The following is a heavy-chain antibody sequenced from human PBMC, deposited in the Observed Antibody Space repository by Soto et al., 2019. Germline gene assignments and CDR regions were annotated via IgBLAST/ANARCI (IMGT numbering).Heavy chain of an antibody. Sequence: QVQLQESGPGLLKPSQTLSLTCNVSNGYINSGGFYWSWIRQHPGKGLEWIGYIFHSGSTLYNPSLNSRVTLSADPSKNQLSLNLRSVTGADTAVYYCARGGIAGHWFDPWGQGILVTVSS. V-gene: IGHV4-31*03. CDR3: ARGGIAGHWFDP. D-gene: IGHD6-13*01. J-gene: IGHJ5*02. CDR2: IFHSGST. CDR1: NGYINSGGFY.